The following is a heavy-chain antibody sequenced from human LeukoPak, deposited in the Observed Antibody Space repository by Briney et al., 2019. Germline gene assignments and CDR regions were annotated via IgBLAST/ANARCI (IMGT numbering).Heavy chain of an antibody. CDR2: MNPNSGNT. CDR3: AREMVGGWYGNAFDI. Sequence: ASVKVSCKASGYTFTSYDINWLRQATGQGLEWMGWMNPNSGNTGYAQKFQGRVTMTRNTSISTAYMELSSLRSEDTAVYYCAREMVGGWYGNAFDIWGQGTMVTVSS. J-gene: IGHJ3*02. D-gene: IGHD6-19*01. CDR1: GYTFTSYD. V-gene: IGHV1-8*01.